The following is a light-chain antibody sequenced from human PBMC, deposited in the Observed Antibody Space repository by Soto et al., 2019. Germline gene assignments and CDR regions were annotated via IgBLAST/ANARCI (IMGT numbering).Light chain of an antibody. V-gene: IGKV3-15*01. CDR3: QQYNDWYT. CDR1: LSVSSN. Sequence: EIVMTQSPATLSVSPGGRATLSCRASLSVSSNLAWYQQKPGQAPRLLIYGASTRATGIPARFSGSGSGTEFTLTISSLQSEEFAVYFCQQYNDWYTFGQGTKLEIK. CDR2: GAS. J-gene: IGKJ2*01.